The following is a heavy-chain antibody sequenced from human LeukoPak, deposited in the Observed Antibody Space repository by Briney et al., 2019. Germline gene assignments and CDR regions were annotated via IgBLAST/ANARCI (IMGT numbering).Heavy chain of an antibody. CDR3: ARDASVNCFDY. CDR2: ISSSSSHI. D-gene: IGHD4-17*01. V-gene: IGHV3-21*01. CDR1: GFTFSTYS. Sequence: GGSLRLSCATSGFTFSTYSMNWVRQAPGKGLEWVSSISSSSSHIYYADSVKGRFTISRDNAKNSLYLQMNSLRAEDTAVYYCARDASVNCFDYWGQGTLVTVSS. J-gene: IGHJ4*02.